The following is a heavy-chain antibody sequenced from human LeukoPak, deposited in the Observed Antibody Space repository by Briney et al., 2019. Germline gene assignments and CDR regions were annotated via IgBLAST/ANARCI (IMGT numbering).Heavy chain of an antibody. CDR1: GGSILTTNW. V-gene: IGHV4-4*02. D-gene: IGHD4-11*01. CDR3: ARHKFNYRSSYFDY. CDR2: VHLSGAS. Sequence: PSETLSLTCAVSGGSILTTNWWSWVRQTPGKGLEWIGEVHLSGASNYNPSLKSRVSMSIDKSKNQLSLKLTSVTAADTAVYYCARHKFNYRSSYFDYWGQGTLVTVSS. J-gene: IGHJ4*02.